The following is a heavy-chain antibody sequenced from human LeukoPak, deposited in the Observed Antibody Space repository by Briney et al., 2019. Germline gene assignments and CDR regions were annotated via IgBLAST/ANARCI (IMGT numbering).Heavy chain of an antibody. CDR2: IDGGGNNR. V-gene: IGHV3-74*01. CDR3: ASPPGRPNGD. D-gene: IGHD7-27*01. Sequence: GGSLRLSCAASGFTFSNYWMHWVRQVPGKGLVWVSRIDGGGNNRNYADSVKGRFSISRDNVKSTLYLQMNSLRAEDTAMYYCASPPGRPNGDWGQGTLVTVSS. J-gene: IGHJ4*02. CDR1: GFTFSNYW.